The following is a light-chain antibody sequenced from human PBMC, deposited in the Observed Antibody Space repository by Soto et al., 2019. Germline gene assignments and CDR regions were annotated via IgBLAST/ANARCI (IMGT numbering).Light chain of an antibody. CDR2: TAS. CDR1: QNISVF. CDR3: QQTYSTLVT. V-gene: IGKV1-39*01. Sequence: DIQMTQSPSSLSASVGDRVTIACRASQNISVFLNWYQHKAGKAPKLLIYTASSLESGVPSRFSGGGSGTEFTLTISSLQPDDFATYYCQQTYSTLVTFGPGTKVDIK. J-gene: IGKJ3*01.